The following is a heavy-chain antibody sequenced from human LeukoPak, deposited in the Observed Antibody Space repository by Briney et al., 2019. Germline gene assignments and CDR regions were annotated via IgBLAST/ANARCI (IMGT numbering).Heavy chain of an antibody. CDR1: GYTFTAYF. Sequence: AASVKLSCKASGYTFTAYFMHWVRQAPGQGLEWMGRINPNSGGTNYAQKFQGRVTMTRDTSITTAYMDLSRLTYDDTAVYYCARGGTEASSGDYWGQGTLVTVSS. J-gene: IGHJ4*02. CDR3: ARGGTEASSGDY. V-gene: IGHV1-2*06. D-gene: IGHD3-10*01. CDR2: INPNSGGT.